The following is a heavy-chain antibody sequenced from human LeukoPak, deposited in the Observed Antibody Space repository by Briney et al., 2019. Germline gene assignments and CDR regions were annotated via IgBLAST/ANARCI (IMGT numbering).Heavy chain of an antibody. D-gene: IGHD5-12*01. CDR1: GGTFSSYA. CDR3: ARKDIVATITPFDY. Sequence: SVKVSCKASGGTFSSYAISWVRQAPGQGLEWMGGIIPILGTANYAQKFQGRVTITADESTSTAYMELSSLRSEDTAVYYCARKDIVATITPFDYWGQGTLVTVSS. CDR2: IIPILGTA. V-gene: IGHV1-69*13. J-gene: IGHJ4*02.